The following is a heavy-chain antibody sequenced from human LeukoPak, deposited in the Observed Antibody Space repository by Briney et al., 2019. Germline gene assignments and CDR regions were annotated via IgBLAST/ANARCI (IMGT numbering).Heavy chain of an antibody. D-gene: IGHD5-24*01. Sequence: GGSLRLSCAASGFTFSSYGMHWVRQAPGKGLEWVSGIIPSGHTTYYADSVRGRFTISRDNSRNTVYLQMNSLRAEDTAVYYCAKDDRWLQFCCWGQGTLVTVSA. V-gene: IGHV3-23*01. CDR3: AKDDRWLQFCC. CDR1: GFTFSSYG. CDR2: IIPSGHTT. J-gene: IGHJ4*02.